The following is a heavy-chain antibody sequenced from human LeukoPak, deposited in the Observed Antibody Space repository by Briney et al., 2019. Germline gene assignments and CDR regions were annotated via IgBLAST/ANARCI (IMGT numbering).Heavy chain of an antibody. D-gene: IGHD2-15*01. CDR2: ISAYNGNT. CDR1: GYTSTGYY. CDR3: ARVGEYCSGESCFDY. J-gene: IGHJ4*02. V-gene: IGHV1-18*04. Sequence: ASVKVSCKASGYTSTGYYMHWVRQAPGQGLEWMGWISAYNGNTDYAQKFQGRVTMTTDTSTSTAYMELRSLRSDDTAVYYCARVGEYCSGESCFDYWGQGTLVTVSS.